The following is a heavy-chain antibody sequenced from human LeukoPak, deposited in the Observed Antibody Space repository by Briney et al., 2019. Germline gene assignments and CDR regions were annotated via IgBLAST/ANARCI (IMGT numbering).Heavy chain of an antibody. CDR1: GFTFSSTA. CDR3: AKPCRSGLSPFDAFDI. CDR2: NSGSGDST. V-gene: IGHV3-23*01. Sequence: GGSLRLSCSASGFTFSSTAMSWVRQAPGKGLEWVSANSGSGDSTYYADSVKGRFTISRDNSKNTLYLQMNSLRAEDTAVYYCAKPCRSGLSPFDAFDIWGQGTMVTVSS. J-gene: IGHJ3*02. D-gene: IGHD6-19*01.